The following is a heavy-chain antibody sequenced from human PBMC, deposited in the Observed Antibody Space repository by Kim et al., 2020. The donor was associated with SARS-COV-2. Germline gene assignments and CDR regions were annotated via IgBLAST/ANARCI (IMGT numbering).Heavy chain of an antibody. CDR1: GYSFTFYW. V-gene: IGHV5-51*01. D-gene: IGHD3-9*01. CDR2: IHPGDSAT. Sequence: GESLKISCKGSGYSFTFYWIGWVRQMPGKGLEWMGIIHPGDSATRYSPSFQGQVTISVDKSTSAAYLQWSSLKASDTAMYYCARHRPRLTSSDAFDIWGQGTMVTVSS. CDR3: ARHRPRLTSSDAFDI. J-gene: IGHJ3*02.